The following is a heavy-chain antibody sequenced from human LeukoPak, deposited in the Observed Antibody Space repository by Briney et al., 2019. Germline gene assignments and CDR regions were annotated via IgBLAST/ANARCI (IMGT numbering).Heavy chain of an antibody. CDR3: ARDGRHTASPPD. CDR1: GGTFSSYA. J-gene: IGHJ4*02. CDR2: IIPIFGTA. V-gene: IGHV1-69*01. D-gene: IGHD5-18*01. Sequence: SVKVSCKASGGTFSSYAISWVRQAPGQGLEWMGGIIPIFGTANYAQEFQGRVTITADESTSTAYMELSSLRSEDTAVYYCARDGRHTASPPDRGQGTLVTVSS.